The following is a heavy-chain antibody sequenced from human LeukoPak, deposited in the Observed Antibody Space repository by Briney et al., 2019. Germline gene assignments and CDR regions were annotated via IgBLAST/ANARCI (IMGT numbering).Heavy chain of an antibody. D-gene: IGHD3-22*01. Sequence: GGSLRLSCAASGFTFSSYSMNWVRQAPGKGLEWVSSISSSSSYIYYADSVKGRFTISRDNAKNSLYLQMNSLRAEDTAVYYCARSLVVATYYYYGMDVWGQGTTVTVSS. V-gene: IGHV3-21*01. CDR1: GFTFSSYS. CDR3: ARSLVVATYYYYGMDV. J-gene: IGHJ6*02. CDR2: ISSSSSYI.